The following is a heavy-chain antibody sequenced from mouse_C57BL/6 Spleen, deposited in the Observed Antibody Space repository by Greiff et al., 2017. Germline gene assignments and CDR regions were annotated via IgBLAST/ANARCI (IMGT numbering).Heavy chain of an antibody. CDR2: IYPRSGNT. D-gene: IGHD1-1*01. CDR3: ARRDTTVKGDY. V-gene: IGHV1-81*01. CDR1: GYTFTSYG. J-gene: IGHJ2*01. Sequence: QVQLKQSGAELARPGASVKLSCKASGYTFTSYGISWVKQRTGQGLEWIGEIYPRSGNTYYNEKFKGKATLTADKSSSTAYMELRSLTSEDSAVYFCARRDTTVKGDYWGQGTTLTVSS.